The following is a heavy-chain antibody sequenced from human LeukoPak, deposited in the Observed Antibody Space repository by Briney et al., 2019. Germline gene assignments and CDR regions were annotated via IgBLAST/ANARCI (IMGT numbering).Heavy chain of an antibody. CDR1: GFTFSDYS. V-gene: IGHV3-30*04. D-gene: IGHD3-10*01. CDR2: IAYDGSHK. J-gene: IGHJ4*02. Sequence: PGRSLRLSCAASGFTFSDYSMHWVRQAPGKGLEWVAVIAYDGSHKYFADSVKGRFTISRDNSKNTLYLQMNSLRAEDTAVYYCAREEGYYGSGSYLDYWGQGTLVTASS. CDR3: AREEGYYGSGSYLDY.